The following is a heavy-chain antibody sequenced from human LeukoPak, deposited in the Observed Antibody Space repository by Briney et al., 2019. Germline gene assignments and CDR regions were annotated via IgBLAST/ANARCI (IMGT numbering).Heavy chain of an antibody. D-gene: IGHD2-15*01. CDR2: VFYTGDT. V-gene: IGHV4-59*08. CDR1: GGSISSFY. Sequence: PSETLSLTCAVSGGSISSFYWSWIRQPPGKGLEWIGYVFYTGDTNSNPSLKSRVTMSLDTSKNQLSLRLTSVTAADTAVYYCARHPFATPFDLWGRGTLVTVSS. J-gene: IGHJ5*02. CDR3: ARHPFATPFDL.